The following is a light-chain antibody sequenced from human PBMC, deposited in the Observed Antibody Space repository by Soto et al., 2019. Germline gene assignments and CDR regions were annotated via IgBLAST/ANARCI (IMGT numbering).Light chain of an antibody. J-gene: IGKJ4*01. CDR2: DAS. V-gene: IGKV3-11*01. Sequence: EIVLTQSPATLSLSPGERATLSCRASQSVSSYLAWYQQKPGQAPRLLIYDASNRATGIPARFSGSGSGTDFSLTISSLEPEDFARYYCQQRSNWPLTFGGGTKVEI. CDR3: QQRSNWPLT. CDR1: QSVSSY.